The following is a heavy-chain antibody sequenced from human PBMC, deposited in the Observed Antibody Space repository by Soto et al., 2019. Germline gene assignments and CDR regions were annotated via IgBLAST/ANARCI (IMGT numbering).Heavy chain of an antibody. D-gene: IGHD3-10*01. CDR1: GFTVSNNY. CDR2: IYSGGYT. V-gene: IGHV3-53*01. CDR3: GTRPGGGGY. J-gene: IGHJ4*02. Sequence: EVQLVESGGGLIQPGGSLRLSCAVSGFTVSNNYMSWVRQAPGKGLEGVSVIYSGGYTAYGDSVKGRFTISRDNSKNTLYLQLTTRGASSTAVYACGTRPGGGGYWGQGTLVTVSS.